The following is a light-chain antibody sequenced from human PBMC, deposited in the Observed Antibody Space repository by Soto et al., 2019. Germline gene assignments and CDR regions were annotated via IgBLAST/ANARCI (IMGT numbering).Light chain of an antibody. CDR3: CSYAGSSTEV. V-gene: IGLV2-23*02. CDR1: SSDVGSYNL. J-gene: IGLJ3*02. CDR2: EVS. Sequence: QSVLTQPASVSGSPGQSITISCTGTSSDVGSYNLVSWYQQHPGKAPKLMIYEVSKRPAGVSNRFSGSKSGNTASLTISGVQAEDEADYYCCSYAGSSTEVFGGGTKLTVL.